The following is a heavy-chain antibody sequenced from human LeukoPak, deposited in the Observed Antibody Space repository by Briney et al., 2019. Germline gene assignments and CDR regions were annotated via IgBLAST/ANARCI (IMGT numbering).Heavy chain of an antibody. J-gene: IGHJ4*02. V-gene: IGHV4-34*01. CDR2: INHSGST. D-gene: IGHD6-13*01. CDR3: ARGGPGIAAAGTFAY. CDR1: GGSFSGYY. Sequence: SETLSLTCAVYGGSFSGYYWSWIRQPPGKGLEWIGEINHSGSTNYNPSLKSRVTISVDTSKNQFSLKLSSVTAADTAVYYCARGGPGIAAAGTFAYWGQGTLVTVSS.